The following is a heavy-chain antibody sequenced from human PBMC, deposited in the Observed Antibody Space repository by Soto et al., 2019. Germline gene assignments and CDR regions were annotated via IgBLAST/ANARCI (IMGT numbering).Heavy chain of an antibody. V-gene: IGHV3-73*01. J-gene: IGHJ4*02. CDR3: TTLPFYYAGRPRDHFED. Sequence: GTRRLPGAPAGFSLSGYAMPWVRPVSGKGLEWVGHIRTKALSYATTYAASVKGRFTISRDDSKQTVYLQMNRLKTEDTTVHYWTTLPFYYAGRPRDHFEDWRQATLGTVAS. CDR2: IRTKALSYAT. D-gene: IGHD3-10*01. CDR1: GFSLSGYA.